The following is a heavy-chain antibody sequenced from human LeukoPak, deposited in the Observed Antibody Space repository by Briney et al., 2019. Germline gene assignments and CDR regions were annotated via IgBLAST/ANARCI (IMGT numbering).Heavy chain of an antibody. CDR2: ISAYNGNT. D-gene: IGHD3-3*01. J-gene: IGHJ4*02. CDR1: GYIFTRYG. Sequence: ASVKDSCKASGYIFTRYGISWVRQAAGQGLEWMGWISAYNGNTNYAQKLQGRVTMTTDTSTSTAYMELRSLRSDDTAVYYCARVEGLNRRWSIDYWGQGTLVTVSS. V-gene: IGHV1-18*01. CDR3: ARVEGLNRRWSIDY.